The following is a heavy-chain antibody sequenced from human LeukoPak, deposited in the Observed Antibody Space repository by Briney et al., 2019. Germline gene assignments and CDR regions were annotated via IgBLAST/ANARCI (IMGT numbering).Heavy chain of an antibody. J-gene: IGHJ4*02. D-gene: IGHD3-3*01. V-gene: IGHV1-69*13. CDR2: IIPIFDTT. CDR1: GGTFSSYA. Sequence: SVKVSCKASGGTFSSYAISWVRQAPGQGLEWMGGIIPIFDTTNYAQKFQGRVTITADESTSTAYMELSSLRSEDTAVYYCARGAYYDFWSGYYLDYWGQGTLVTVSS. CDR3: ARGAYYDFWSGYYLDY.